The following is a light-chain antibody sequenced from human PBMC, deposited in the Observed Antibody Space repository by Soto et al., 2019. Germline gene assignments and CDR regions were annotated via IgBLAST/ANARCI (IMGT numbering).Light chain of an antibody. Sequence: QSALTQPPSVSAAPGQKVTISCTGSSSNIGDNYVSWYQQFPGTAPKVLIYDNNKRPSGIPDRFSGSKSGTSATLGITGLQTGDEADYYCGTWDSSLSAGVFGGGTKLTVL. CDR3: GTWDSSLSAGV. CDR1: SSNIGDNY. J-gene: IGLJ2*01. V-gene: IGLV1-51*01. CDR2: DNN.